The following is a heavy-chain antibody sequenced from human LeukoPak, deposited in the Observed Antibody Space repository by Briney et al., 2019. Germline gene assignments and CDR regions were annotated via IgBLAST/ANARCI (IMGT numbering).Heavy chain of an antibody. V-gene: IGHV4-61*01. CDR2: ISNTGST. Sequence: SETLSLTCTVSGGSVSSSQYLWTWIRQPPGKGLELIGYISNTGSTNYNPSLKSRVTISVDTSKNQFSLKLSSVTAADTAVYYCARTRSSGYLTFDYWGQGILVTVSS. CDR1: GGSVSSSQYL. D-gene: IGHD3-22*01. J-gene: IGHJ4*02. CDR3: ARTRSSGYLTFDY.